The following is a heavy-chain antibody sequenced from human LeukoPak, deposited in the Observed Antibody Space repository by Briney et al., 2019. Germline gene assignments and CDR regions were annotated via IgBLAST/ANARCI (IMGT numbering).Heavy chain of an antibody. D-gene: IGHD3-3*01. V-gene: IGHV1-3*01. CDR2: INAGNGNT. CDR3: ARGPDYDFWSGYHDYYYGMDV. CDR1: GYTFTSYA. Sequence: ASVKVSCKASGYTFTSYAMHWVRQAPGQRLEWMGWINAGNGNTKYSQKFQGRVTITRDTSASTAYMELSSLRPEDTAVYYCARGPDYDFWSGYHDYYYGMDVWGQGTTVTVSS. J-gene: IGHJ6*02.